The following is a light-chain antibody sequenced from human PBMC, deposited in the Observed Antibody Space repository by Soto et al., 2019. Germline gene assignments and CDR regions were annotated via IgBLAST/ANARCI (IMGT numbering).Light chain of an antibody. CDR3: QQYNTCSLT. Sequence: DIQMTQSPSTLSASVGDGITITCRASQSISRRLAWYQQKPGKAPKLLIYDASSLKSGVPSTFSGRGSGTEFTLTISSLQTDDFATYYCQQYNTCSLTFGPGTNVDLK. V-gene: IGKV1-5*01. J-gene: IGKJ3*01. CDR2: DAS. CDR1: QSISRR.